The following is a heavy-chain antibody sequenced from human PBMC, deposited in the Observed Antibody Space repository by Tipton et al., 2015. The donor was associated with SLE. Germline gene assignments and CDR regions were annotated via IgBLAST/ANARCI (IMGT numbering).Heavy chain of an antibody. V-gene: IGHV4-39*01. CDR1: GDSLTSYY. D-gene: IGHD7-27*01. CDR2: ISSSGST. CDR3: AASRAKTLGNWFDP. J-gene: IGHJ5*02. Sequence: TLSLTCTVSGDSLTSYYWGWIRQPPGKGLEWVASISSSGSTYYNPSLNSRVVISLDTDQFSLEVRSVTAADTAVYFCAASRAKTLGNWFDPWGQGTLVTVSS.